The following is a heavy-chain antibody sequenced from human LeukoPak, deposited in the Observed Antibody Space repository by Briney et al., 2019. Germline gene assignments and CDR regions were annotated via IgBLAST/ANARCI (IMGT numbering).Heavy chain of an antibody. CDR3: ATSRASMDV. D-gene: IGHD5-12*01. J-gene: IGHJ6*02. Sequence: PGGSLRLSCAASELTFSDYYMGWIRQAPGKGLEWVSYISSTSNYTNYADSVKGRFTISRDNAKNSLYLQMNSLRAEDTAVYYCATSRASMDVWGQGTTVTVSS. V-gene: IGHV3-11*06. CDR2: ISSTSNYT. CDR1: ELTFSDYY.